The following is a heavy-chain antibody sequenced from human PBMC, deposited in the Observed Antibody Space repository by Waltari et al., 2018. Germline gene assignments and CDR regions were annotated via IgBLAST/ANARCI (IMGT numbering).Heavy chain of an antibody. D-gene: IGHD3-10*01. J-gene: IGHJ4*02. V-gene: IGHV4-30-4*08. Sequence: QVQLQESGPGLVKPSQTLSLTCTVPGCSISSGDYYWSWTRQPPGKGLKWIGYIYYSGSTYYNPSLKSRVTISVDTSKNQFSLKLSSVTAADTAVYYCAREGAARGSPVIWGQGTLVTVSS. CDR3: AREGAARGSPVI. CDR2: IYYSGST. CDR1: GCSISSGDYY.